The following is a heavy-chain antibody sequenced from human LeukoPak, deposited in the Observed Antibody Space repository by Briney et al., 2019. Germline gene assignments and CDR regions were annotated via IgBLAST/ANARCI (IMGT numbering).Heavy chain of an antibody. V-gene: IGHV4-39*01. J-gene: IGHJ6*02. CDR3: ARLDYEGTDV. Sequence: SETLSLTCSVSGGSITNIGYSWGWIRQPPGTGLEWIGSIFYSGSTFYNPSLTSRVTISVDTSKNQFSLNLSSVTAADTAVYYCARLDYEGTDVWGQGTTVTVSS. CDR1: GGSITNIGYS. CDR2: IFYSGST.